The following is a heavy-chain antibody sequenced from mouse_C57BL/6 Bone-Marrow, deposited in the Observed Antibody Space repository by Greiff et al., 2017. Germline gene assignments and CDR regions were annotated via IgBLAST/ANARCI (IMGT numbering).Heavy chain of an antibody. CDR3: ARRRGGYYFDY. CDR2: IYPGSGNT. J-gene: IGHJ2*01. D-gene: IGHD1-1*02. V-gene: IGHV1-76*01. CDR1: GYTLTDYY. Sequence: VKLQESGAELVRPGASVKLSCKASGYTLTDYYINWVKQRPGQGLEWIARIYPGSGNTYYNEKFKGKATLTAEKSSSTAYMQLSSLTSEDSAVYFCARRRGGYYFDYWGQGTTLTVSS.